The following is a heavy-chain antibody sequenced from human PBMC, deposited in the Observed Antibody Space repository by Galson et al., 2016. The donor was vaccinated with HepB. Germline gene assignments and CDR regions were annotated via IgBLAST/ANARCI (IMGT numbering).Heavy chain of an antibody. CDR3: AHRVKIVGANSDNFDY. V-gene: IGHV2-5*02. J-gene: IGHJ4*02. D-gene: IGHD1-26*01. CDR1: GFSLSTSGVG. CDR2: IYWDDDK. Sequence: PALVKPTQTLTLTCTFSGFSLSTSGVGVGWIRQPPGKALEWLALIYWDDDKRYSPSLKSRLTITKDTSKNQVVLTMTNMDPVDTATYYCAHRVKIVGANSDNFDYWGQGTLVTVSS.